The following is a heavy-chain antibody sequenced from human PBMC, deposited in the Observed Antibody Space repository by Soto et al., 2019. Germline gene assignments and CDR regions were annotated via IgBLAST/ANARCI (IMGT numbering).Heavy chain of an antibody. CDR2: ISSNGGST. J-gene: IGHJ4*02. Sequence: EVQLVESGGGLVQPGGSLRLSCAASGFTFSSYAMHWVRQAPGKGLEYVSAISSNGGSTYYANSVKGRLTISRENSTTSLYLQRGSLRAEDMAVYYCARQGSGSYYFDYWGQGTLVTVSS. D-gene: IGHD2-15*01. CDR1: GFTFSSYA. V-gene: IGHV3-64*01. CDR3: ARQGSGSYYFDY.